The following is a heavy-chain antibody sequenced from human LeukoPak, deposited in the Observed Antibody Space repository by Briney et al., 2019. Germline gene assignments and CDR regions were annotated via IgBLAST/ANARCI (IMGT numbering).Heavy chain of an antibody. D-gene: IGHD6-13*01. V-gene: IGHV4-39*01. CDR3: AGSYSSTWYSTFDI. CDR2: INYIGNT. J-gene: IGHJ3*02. CDR1: GGSLNSNSYY. Sequence: SETLSLTCTVSGGSLNSNSYYWGWIRQPPGKGLEWIGSINYIGNTYYTPSLKSRVTISVATSKNQFSLNLSSVTAAETSIYYCAGSYSSTWYSTFDIWGQGTMVTVSS.